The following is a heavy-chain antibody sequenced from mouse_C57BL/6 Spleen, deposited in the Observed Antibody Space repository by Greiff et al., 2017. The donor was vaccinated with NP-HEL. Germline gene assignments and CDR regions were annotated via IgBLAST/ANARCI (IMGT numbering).Heavy chain of an antibody. V-gene: IGHV1-72*01. Sequence: QVQLQQPGAELVKPGASVKLSCKASGYTFTSYWMHWVKQRPGRGLEWIGRIDPNSGGTKYNEKFKSKATLTVDKPSSTAYMQLSSLTSEDSAVYFCASPYGYDVAWFAYWGQGTLVTVSA. CDR2: IDPNSGGT. J-gene: IGHJ3*01. CDR1: GYTFTSYW. D-gene: IGHD2-2*01. CDR3: ASPYGYDVAWFAY.